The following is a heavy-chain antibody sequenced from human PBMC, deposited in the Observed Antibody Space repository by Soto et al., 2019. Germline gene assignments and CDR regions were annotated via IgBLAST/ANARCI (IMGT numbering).Heavy chain of an antibody. CDR1: GYSFTNYL. Sequence: PVESLKISCKGSGYSFTNYLIDCVRQMPGRGLEWMGIIYPGDSDTRYSPSFQGQVTVSADKSTSTAYLHWSSLKASDTAMYYCARNSLYDSGPDYWGQGTLVTVSS. CDR3: ARNSLYDSGPDY. CDR2: IYPGDSDT. V-gene: IGHV5-51*01. D-gene: IGHD3-22*01. J-gene: IGHJ4*02.